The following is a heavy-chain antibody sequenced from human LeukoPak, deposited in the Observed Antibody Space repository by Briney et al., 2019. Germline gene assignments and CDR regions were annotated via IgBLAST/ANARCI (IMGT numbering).Heavy chain of an antibody. CDR2: IKSKTDGGTT. J-gene: IGHJ4*02. D-gene: IGHD3-22*01. V-gene: IGHV3-15*01. Sequence: GGSLRLSCAASGFTFSNAWMSWVRQAPGKGLEWVGRIKSKTDGGTTDYAAPVKGRFTISRDDSKNTLYLQMNSLKTEDTAVYYCTTASTRPRFYYYDSSAPTWGFDYWGQGTLVTVSS. CDR3: TTASTRPRFYYYDSSAPTWGFDY. CDR1: GFTFSNAW.